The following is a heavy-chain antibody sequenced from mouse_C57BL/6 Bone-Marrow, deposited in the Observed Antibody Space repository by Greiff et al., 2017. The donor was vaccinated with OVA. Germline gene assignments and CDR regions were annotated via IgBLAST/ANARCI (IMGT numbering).Heavy chain of an antibody. CDR3: ARQGAYYGNFYWYFDV. V-gene: IGHV5-12-2*01. CDR2: ISNGGGST. Sequence: DVMLVESGGGLVQPGGSLKLSCAASGFTFSSDTMSWVRQTPEKRLEWVAYISNGGGSTYYPDTVKGRFTISRDNAKDTLYLQMSSLKSEDTAMYYCARQGAYYGNFYWYFDVWGEGTTVTVSS. J-gene: IGHJ1*01. CDR1: GFTFSSDT. D-gene: IGHD2-10*01.